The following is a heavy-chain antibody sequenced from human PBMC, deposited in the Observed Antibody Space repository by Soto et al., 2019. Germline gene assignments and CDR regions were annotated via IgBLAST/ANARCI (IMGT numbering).Heavy chain of an antibody. CDR3: ASTTHDYGGKEV. J-gene: IGHJ6*02. Sequence: QVQLVQSGAEVKKPGSSVKVSCKASGGTFSSYAISWVRQAPGQGLDWMGGIIPIFGTANYAQKFQGRVTISADESTSTAYMELSSLRSEDTAVYYCASTTHDYGGKEVWGQGTTVTVSS. D-gene: IGHD4-17*01. CDR2: IIPIFGTA. CDR1: GGTFSSYA. V-gene: IGHV1-69*01.